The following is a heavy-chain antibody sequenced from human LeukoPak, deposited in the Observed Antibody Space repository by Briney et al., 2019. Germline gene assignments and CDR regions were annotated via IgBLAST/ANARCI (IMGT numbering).Heavy chain of an antibody. CDR1: VGSISSSIW. V-gene: IGHV4-4*02. D-gene: IGHD2-2*01. J-gene: IGHJ6*01. CDR3: ARGYCSSTSCYYYGMDV. Sequence: SETLSLTCAVSVGSISSSIWWSWVHQPPGKGLEWMGEIYHSGSTNYNPSLKSRVTISVEKSTNQFSLKLSCVTAAETAVYYCARGYCSSTSCYYYGMDVWGKGTTVTVSS. CDR2: IYHSGST.